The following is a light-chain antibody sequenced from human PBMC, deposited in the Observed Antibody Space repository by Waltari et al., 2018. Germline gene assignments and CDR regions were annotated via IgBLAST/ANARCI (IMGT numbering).Light chain of an antibody. CDR2: AAS. CDR3: QQSYSSPPHT. CDR1: QNLRSS. V-gene: IGKV1-39*01. Sequence: DIQMTQSPSSLSASVGDRVTITCRASQNLRSSFNWYQQKPVKAPNLLIYAASNLQSGIPSRFSGGGSGTDFTLTISSLQPVDSATYYCQQSYSSPPHTFGQGTKLEIK. J-gene: IGKJ2*01.